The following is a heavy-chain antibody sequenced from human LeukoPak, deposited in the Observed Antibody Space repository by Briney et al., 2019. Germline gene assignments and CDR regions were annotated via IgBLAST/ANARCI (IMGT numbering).Heavy chain of an antibody. D-gene: IGHD3-22*01. V-gene: IGHV4-31*03. CDR1: GGSISSGGYY. Sequence: SETLSLTCTVSGGSISSGGYYWSWIRQHPGKGLEWIGYIYYSGSTYYNPSLKSRVTISVDTSKNQFSLKLSSVTAADTAVYYCARDLRDDSSGYLDYWGQRTLVTVSS. J-gene: IGHJ4*02. CDR2: IYYSGST. CDR3: ARDLRDDSSGYLDY.